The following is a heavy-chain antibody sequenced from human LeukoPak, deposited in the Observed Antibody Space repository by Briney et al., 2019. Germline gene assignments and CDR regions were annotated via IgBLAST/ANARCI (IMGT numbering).Heavy chain of an antibody. J-gene: IGHJ2*01. V-gene: IGHV4-34*01. CDR1: GGSFSGYY. Sequence: PSETLSLTCAVYGGSFSGYYWSWIRQPPGKGLEWIGEINHSGSTSYNPSLKSRVTISINTSKNQFSLKLSSVTAADTAMFYCARRVWFGESSHWSFDLWGRGTLVTVSS. CDR2: INHSGST. CDR3: ARRVWFGESSHWSFDL. D-gene: IGHD3-10*01.